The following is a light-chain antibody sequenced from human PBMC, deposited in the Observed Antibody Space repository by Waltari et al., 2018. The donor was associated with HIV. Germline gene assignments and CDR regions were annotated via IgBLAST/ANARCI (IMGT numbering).Light chain of an antibody. CDR3: QSYDSSLTTWV. CDR2: GNS. CDR1: SSNIGAGYD. Sequence: QSVLTQPPSVSAAPGQRVTISCTGSSSNIGAGYDVHWYQQLPGTAPKLLIYGNSNRPSGVPDRFSGSKSGTSASLAITGLQAADEADYYCQSYDSSLTTWVFGGGTKLTVL. J-gene: IGLJ3*02. V-gene: IGLV1-40*01.